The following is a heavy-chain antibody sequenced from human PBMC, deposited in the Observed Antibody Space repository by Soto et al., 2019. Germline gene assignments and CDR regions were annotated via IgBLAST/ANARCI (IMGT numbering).Heavy chain of an antibody. CDR1: GYTLIMYY. J-gene: IGHJ4*02. CDR3: ARSPYSSGYYYAIDY. V-gene: IGHV1-46*01. D-gene: IGHD3-22*01. CDR2: INPSGGST. Sequence: ASVKVSCKASGYTLIMYYIHWMRQAPGQGLEWMGLINPSGGSTTYAQKFKSRVTMTRDTSTSTVYMDQSSMKSEDTAVYYCARSPYSSGYYYAIDYWGQGTQVPVSS.